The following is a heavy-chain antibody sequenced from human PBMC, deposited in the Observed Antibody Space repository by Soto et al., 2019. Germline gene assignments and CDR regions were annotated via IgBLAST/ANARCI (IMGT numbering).Heavy chain of an antibody. CDR1: GFTFSSYW. D-gene: IGHD4-4*01. V-gene: IGHV3-7*03. CDR3: ARERTSDYSLFCWFDP. J-gene: IGHJ5*02. Sequence: GGSLRLSCAASGFTFSSYWMSWVRQAPGKGLEWVANIKQDGSEKYYVDSVKGRFTISRDNAKNSLYLQMNSLRAEDTAVYYCARERTSDYSLFCWFDPWGQGTLVTVSS. CDR2: IKQDGSEK.